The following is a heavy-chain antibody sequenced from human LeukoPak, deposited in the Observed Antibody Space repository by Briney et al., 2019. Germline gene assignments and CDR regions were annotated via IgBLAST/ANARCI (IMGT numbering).Heavy chain of an antibody. D-gene: IGHD3-10*01. J-gene: IGHJ4*02. Sequence: GGSLRLSCAASGFTFDDYGMSWVRQAPGKGLEWVSGINWNGGSTGYADSVKGRFTISRDNAKNSLYLQMNSLRAEDTAVYYCFPREYYYGSGSYNWGQGTLVTVSS. V-gene: IGHV3-20*04. CDR1: GFTFDDYG. CDR3: FPREYYYGSGSYN. CDR2: INWNGGST.